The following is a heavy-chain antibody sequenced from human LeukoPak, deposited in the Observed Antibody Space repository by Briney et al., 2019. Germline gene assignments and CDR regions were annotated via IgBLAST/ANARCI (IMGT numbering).Heavy chain of an antibody. V-gene: IGHV3-53*01. Sequence: GGSLRLSCAASGFTLSSYNMKWVRQAPGKGLEWVSVIYSGGSTYYADSVKGRFTISRDNSKNTLYLQMNSLRAEDTAVYYCARDRYGSGTTLGGYWGQGTLVTVSS. D-gene: IGHD3-10*01. CDR3: ARDRYGSGTTLGGY. CDR2: IYSGGST. J-gene: IGHJ4*02. CDR1: GFTLSSYN.